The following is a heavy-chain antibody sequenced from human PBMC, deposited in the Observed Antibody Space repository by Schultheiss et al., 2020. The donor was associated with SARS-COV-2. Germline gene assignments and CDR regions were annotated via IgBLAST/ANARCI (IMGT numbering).Heavy chain of an antibody. CDR3: ARVYSSSSGRALDY. CDR2: ISGSGGST. V-gene: IGHV3-23*01. Sequence: GGSLRLSCSASGFTFSSFAMSWVRQAPGKGLEWVSAISGSGGSTYYADSVKGRFTISRDNSKNTLYLQMNSLGVDDTAVYYCARVYSSSSGRALDYWGQGTLVTVSS. J-gene: IGHJ4*02. CDR1: GFTFSSFA. D-gene: IGHD6-6*01.